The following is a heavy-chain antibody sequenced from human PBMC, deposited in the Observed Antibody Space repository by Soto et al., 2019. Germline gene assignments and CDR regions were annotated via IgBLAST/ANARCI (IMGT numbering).Heavy chain of an antibody. CDR3: AREAEDLTSTFDY. V-gene: IGHV3-21*06. Sequence: EVQLVESGGGLVKPGGSLRLSCAASGFTFTRYSMNWVRQAPGKGLEWVSYISSTTNYIYYGDSMKGRFTISRDNSKNSRYLEMNSLRAEDTAVYYCAREAEDLTSTFDYWGQGTLVTVSS. CDR1: GFTFTRYS. CDR2: ISSTTNYI. J-gene: IGHJ4*02.